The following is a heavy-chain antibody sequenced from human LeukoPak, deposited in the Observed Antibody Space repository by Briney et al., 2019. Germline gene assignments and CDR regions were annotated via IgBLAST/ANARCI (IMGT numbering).Heavy chain of an antibody. D-gene: IGHD3-10*01. CDR3: AKASNYGSGSYYPRGVDY. CDR1: GFTFSSYA. CDR2: ISGSGGST. J-gene: IGHJ4*02. Sequence: GGPLRLSCADSGFTFSSYAMSWVRQAPGKGLEWVSAISGSGGSTYYADSVKGRFTTSRDNSKNTLYLQMNSLRAEDTAVYYCAKASNYGSGSYYPRGVDYWGQGTLVTVSS. V-gene: IGHV3-23*01.